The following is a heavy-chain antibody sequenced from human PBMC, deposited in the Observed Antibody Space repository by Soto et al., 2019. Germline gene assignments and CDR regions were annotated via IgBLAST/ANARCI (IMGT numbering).Heavy chain of an antibody. J-gene: IGHJ4*02. CDR3: ARVGGTGGYTYGLDY. Sequence: QVQLVQSGAEVKKPGSSVKVSCKASGGTFSSYAISWVRQAPGQGLEWMGGIIPVFGTGIYAQKFQGSVTITADKSTNTAYMELSSLRSEDTAVYFCARVGGTGGYTYGLDYWGQGTLVTVSS. CDR2: IIPVFGTG. D-gene: IGHD5-18*01. V-gene: IGHV1-69*06. CDR1: GGTFSSYA.